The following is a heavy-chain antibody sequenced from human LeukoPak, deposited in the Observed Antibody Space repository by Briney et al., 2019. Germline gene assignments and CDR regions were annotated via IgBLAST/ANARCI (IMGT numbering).Heavy chain of an antibody. V-gene: IGHV2-5*02. Sequence: SGPTLVNPTQTLTLTCTFSGFSRNTRGVGVGWIRQPPGRALEWLALIYWDDDRRYSPSLKSRLTITKDTSKNQVVLTMTNIDPVDTATYFCAHRKHYYDSSVFDNWGQGTLVTVSS. CDR2: IYWDDDR. CDR1: GFSRNTRGVG. J-gene: IGHJ4*02. CDR3: AHRKHYYDSSVFDN. D-gene: IGHD3-22*01.